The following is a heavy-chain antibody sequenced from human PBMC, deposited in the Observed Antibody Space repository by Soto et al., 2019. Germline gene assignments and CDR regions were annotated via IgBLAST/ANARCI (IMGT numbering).Heavy chain of an antibody. J-gene: IGHJ4*02. V-gene: IGHV3-23*01. Sequence: EVQLLESGGGLVQPGGSLRLSCAASGFTFSSYAMSWVRQAPGKGLEWVSAISGSGGSTYYADSVKGRFTISRDNSNNTLYLQMNSLRAEDTAVYYCAKTPCSSTSCSYFDYWGQGTLVTVSS. D-gene: IGHD2-2*01. CDR2: ISGSGGST. CDR1: GFTFSSYA. CDR3: AKTPCSSTSCSYFDY.